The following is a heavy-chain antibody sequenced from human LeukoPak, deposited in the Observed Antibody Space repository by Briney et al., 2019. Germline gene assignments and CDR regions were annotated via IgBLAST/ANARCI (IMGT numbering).Heavy chain of an antibody. CDR2: FDPEDGET. CDR3: ATFPSSSSWYVGQFDY. CDR1: GYTFTGYY. V-gene: IGHV1-24*01. J-gene: IGHJ4*02. D-gene: IGHD6-13*01. Sequence: ASVKVSCKASGYTFTGYYMHWVRQAPGQGLEWMGGFDPEDGETIYAQKFQGRVTMTEDTSTDTAYMELSSLRSEDMAVYYCATFPSSSSWYVGQFDYWGQGTLVTVSS.